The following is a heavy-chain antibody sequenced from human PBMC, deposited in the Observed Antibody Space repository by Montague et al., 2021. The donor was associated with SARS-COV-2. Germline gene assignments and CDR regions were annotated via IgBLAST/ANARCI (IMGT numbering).Heavy chain of an antibody. CDR3: ASAFYGDHWAFDV. V-gene: IGHV6-1*01. CDR2: TYYRSWWRS. CDR1: GDSVSSTSAS. Sequence: CAISGDSVSSTSASWNWVRQSPSRGLEWLGRTYYRSWWRSQYPGSLESRITISGDTSKNQFSLQLNSVTPEDTAVYYCASAFYGDHWAFDVWGQGIMVTVSS. D-gene: IGHD3-3*02. J-gene: IGHJ3*01.